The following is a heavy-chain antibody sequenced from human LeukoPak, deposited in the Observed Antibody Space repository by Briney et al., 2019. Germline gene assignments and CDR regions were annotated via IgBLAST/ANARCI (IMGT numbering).Heavy chain of an antibody. CDR1: GYTFTTYY. Sequence: ASVKVSCKAAGYTFTTYYMHWVRQAPGQGLEWMGTINPSGGSTSYAQKFQGRVTMTRDTSTSTAYMELSSLRSDDTAVYYCARDPSGGYVPYFDYWGQGTLVTVSS. J-gene: IGHJ4*02. CDR2: INPSGGST. D-gene: IGHD3-16*01. CDR3: ARDPSGGYVPYFDY. V-gene: IGHV1-46*01.